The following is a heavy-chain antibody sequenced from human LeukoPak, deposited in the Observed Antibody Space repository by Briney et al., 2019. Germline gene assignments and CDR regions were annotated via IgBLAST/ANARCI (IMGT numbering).Heavy chain of an antibody. Sequence: SETLSLTCAVYGGSFSGYYWSWIRQPPGKGLEWIGEINHSGSTNYNPSLESRVTISVDTSKNQFSLKLSSVTAADTAVYYCATRRGYGDYDRYYYYYYGMDVWGQGTTVTVSS. D-gene: IGHD4-17*01. CDR2: INHSGST. CDR3: ATRRGYGDYDRYYYYYYGMDV. V-gene: IGHV4-34*01. J-gene: IGHJ6*02. CDR1: GGSFSGYY.